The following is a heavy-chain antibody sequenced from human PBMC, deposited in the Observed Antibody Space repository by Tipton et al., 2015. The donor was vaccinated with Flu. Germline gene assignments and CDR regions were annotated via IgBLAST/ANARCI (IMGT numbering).Heavy chain of an antibody. CDR2: IYHGGTT. D-gene: IGHD3-10*01. Sequence: TLSLTCAVSGGSISSGNWWSWVRQSPGKGLEWIGEIYHGGTTNYNPSLKSRVSTSVDTSNNQFSLRLSSVTAADTAICFCARYYHGSGSSDNPHYYYYGFDVWGQGTTVTVSS. J-gene: IGHJ6*02. V-gene: IGHV4-4*01. CDR3: ARYYHGSGSSDNPHYYYYGFDV. CDR1: GGSISSGNW.